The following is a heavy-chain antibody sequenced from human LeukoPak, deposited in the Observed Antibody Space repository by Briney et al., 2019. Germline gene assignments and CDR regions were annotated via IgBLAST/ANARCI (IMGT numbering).Heavy chain of an antibody. Sequence: SETLSLTCTVSGGSISGYYWSWIRQPAGKGLEWIGRIYTGGSTNYNPSLKSRVTMSVDTSKNQFSLKLSSVTAADTAVYYCARGVINWFNYFDYWGQGTLVTVSS. CDR3: ARGVINWFNYFDY. D-gene: IGHD1-20*01. CDR1: GGSISGYY. V-gene: IGHV4-4*07. J-gene: IGHJ4*02. CDR2: IYTGGST.